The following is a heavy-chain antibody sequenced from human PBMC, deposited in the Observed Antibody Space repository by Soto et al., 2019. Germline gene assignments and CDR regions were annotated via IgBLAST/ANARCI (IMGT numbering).Heavy chain of an antibody. CDR1: GYSFTRYG. Sequence: QVHLVQSGAEVKNPGASVKVSCKASGYSFTRYGIVWARQAPGQGLEWMGWINAYNGNTNYAQNLQGRLTLTTDTPTTTAYMELRSLRSNDTAIYYCAMVDVYVTPSPQDVWGQGTTVTVSS. CDR3: AMVDVYVTPSPQDV. D-gene: IGHD3-16*01. J-gene: IGHJ6*02. CDR2: INAYNGNT. V-gene: IGHV1-18*01.